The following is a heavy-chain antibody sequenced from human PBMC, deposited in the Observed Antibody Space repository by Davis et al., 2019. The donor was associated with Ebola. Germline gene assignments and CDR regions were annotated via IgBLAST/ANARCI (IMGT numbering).Heavy chain of an antibody. Sequence: PSETLSLTCAVSGSSISSNNWWGWIRQPPGKGLEWIGYIYYTGKTCYNPSLKSRVTMSVDASKTQFSLNLESVSVVDTAVYYCAGTTSSLAAFDLWGQGTMVTVSS. CDR3: AGTTSSLAAFDL. V-gene: IGHV4-28*01. CDR2: IYYTGKT. CDR1: GSSISSNNW. J-gene: IGHJ3*01. D-gene: IGHD3-16*01.